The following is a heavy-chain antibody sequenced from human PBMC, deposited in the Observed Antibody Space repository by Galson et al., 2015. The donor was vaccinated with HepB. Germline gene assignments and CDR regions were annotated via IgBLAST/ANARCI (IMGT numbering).Heavy chain of an antibody. CDR1: GFTFSSYA. D-gene: IGHD5-18*01. CDR3: ARDPVDTAMMLDYYYYGMDV. CDR2: ISYDGSNK. J-gene: IGHJ6*02. V-gene: IGHV3-30-3*01. Sequence: SLRLSCAASGFTFSSYAMHWVRQAPGKGLEWVAVISYDGSNKYYADSVKGRFTISRDNSKNTLYLQMNSLRAEDTAVYYCARDPVDTAMMLDYYYYGMDVWGQGTTVTVSS.